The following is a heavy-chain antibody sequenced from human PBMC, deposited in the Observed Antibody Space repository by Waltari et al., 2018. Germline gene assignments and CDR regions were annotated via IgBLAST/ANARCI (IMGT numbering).Heavy chain of an antibody. J-gene: IGHJ3*02. D-gene: IGHD6-13*01. V-gene: IGHV1-69*05. Sequence: QVQLVQSGAELKKPGSSVKVSCKVSGGSFSTHAITWVRQAPGQGLEWMGGIIPMFGTANYTQKIQDRVTIKTDESMTTAYMHLSSLTSDDTAVYYCARGGLYGQQLLESAFEIWGQGTKVTVSS. CDR2: IIPMFGTA. CDR1: GGSFSTHA. CDR3: ARGGLYGQQLLESAFEI.